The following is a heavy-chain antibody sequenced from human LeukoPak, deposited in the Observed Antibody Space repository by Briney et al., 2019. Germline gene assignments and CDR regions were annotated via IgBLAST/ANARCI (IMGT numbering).Heavy chain of an antibody. D-gene: IGHD4-11*01. CDR3: ARQTPGQYGMDV. CDR2: IHPGDSNS. J-gene: IGHJ6*02. V-gene: IGHV5-51*01. Sequence: TGESLKISFKGSGYSFTSYWIGWVRQMPGKELEWLGIIHPGDSNSRYSPSFQGQVTISADKSITAAYLQWTSLEASDTAMYYCARQTPGQYGMDVWGQGTTVTVSS. CDR1: GYSFTSYW.